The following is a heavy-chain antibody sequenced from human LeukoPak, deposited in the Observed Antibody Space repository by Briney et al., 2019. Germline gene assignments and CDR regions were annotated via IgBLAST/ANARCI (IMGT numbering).Heavy chain of an antibody. V-gene: IGHV1-46*01. J-gene: IGHJ4*02. CDR2: INPSGGST. Sequence: VSVKVSCTASGYTFTSYYMHWVRQAPGQGLDWMGIINPSGGSTSYAQKFQGRVTMTRDTSTSTVYMELSSLRSEDTAVYYCARDLHTDTAMVIDYWGQGTLVTVSS. D-gene: IGHD5-18*01. CDR1: GYTFTSYY. CDR3: ARDLHTDTAMVIDY.